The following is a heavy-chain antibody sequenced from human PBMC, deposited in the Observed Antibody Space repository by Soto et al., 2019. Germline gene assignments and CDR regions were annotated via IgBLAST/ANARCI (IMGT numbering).Heavy chain of an antibody. D-gene: IGHD6-19*01. V-gene: IGHV5-51*01. CDR3: ARGAVAALGY. CDR1: GYSITSDW. J-gene: IGHJ4*02. Sequence: PGESLKISCKASGYSITSDWIGWVRQMPGKGLEWMGIIYPRDSDTRYSPSFEGQVTMTTDTSTSTAYMELRSLRSDDTAVYYCARGAVAALGYWGQGTLVTVSS. CDR2: IYPRDSDT.